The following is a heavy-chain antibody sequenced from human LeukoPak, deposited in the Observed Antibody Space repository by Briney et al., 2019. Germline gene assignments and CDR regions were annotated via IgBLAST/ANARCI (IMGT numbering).Heavy chain of an antibody. J-gene: IGHJ4*02. D-gene: IGHD2-2*01. CDR1: GFTFSSYS. CDR3: ARDCSSTSCYGGFDY. CDR2: ISSSSSTI. V-gene: IGHV3-48*01. Sequence: GGSLRLSCSASGFTFSSYSMNWVRQAPGKVLEWVSYISSSSSTIYYADSVKGRLTISRDNAKNSLYLQMNSLRAEDTAVYYCARDCSSTSCYGGFDYWGQGTLVTVSS.